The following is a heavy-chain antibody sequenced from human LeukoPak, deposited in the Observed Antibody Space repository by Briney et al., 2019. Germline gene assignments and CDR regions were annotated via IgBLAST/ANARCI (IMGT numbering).Heavy chain of an antibody. D-gene: IGHD2-8*02. CDR2: ISTSGST. CDR3: ARDLRVVYYYYYYMDV. Sequence: SETLSLTCTVSGGSISSYYWSWIRQPAGKGLESIGHISTSGSTNYNPSLKSRVTMSVDTSKNQFSLKLSSVTAADTAVYYCARDLRVVYYYYYYMDVWGKGTTVTVSS. J-gene: IGHJ6*03. CDR1: GGSISSYY. V-gene: IGHV4-4*07.